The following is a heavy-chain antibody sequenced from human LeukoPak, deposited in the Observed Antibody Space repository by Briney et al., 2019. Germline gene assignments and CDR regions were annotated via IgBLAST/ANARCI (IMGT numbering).Heavy chain of an antibody. D-gene: IGHD3-16*01. V-gene: IGHV3-53*01. Sequence: PGGSLRLSCAASGFIVSRNYMSWVRQAPGKKLEWVSAISSKYVTYYADSVKGRFIISRDNSKNTMYLQMNGLRAEDTGIYYCYGIHLGDAFDLWGQGTMVTVSS. J-gene: IGHJ3*01. CDR3: YGIHLGDAFDL. CDR2: ISSKYVT. CDR1: GFIVSRNY.